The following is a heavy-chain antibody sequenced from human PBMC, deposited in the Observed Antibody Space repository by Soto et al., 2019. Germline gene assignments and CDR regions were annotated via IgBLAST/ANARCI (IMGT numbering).Heavy chain of an antibody. CDR3: AKQNADDYGDYPEFDY. J-gene: IGHJ4*02. Sequence: PGGSLRLSCAASGFTFSSYAMSWVRQAPGKGLEWVSAISGSGGSTYYADSVKGRFTISRDNSKNTLYLQMNSLRAEDTAVYYCAKQNADDYGDYPEFDYWGQGTLVTVSS. CDR1: GFTFSSYA. V-gene: IGHV3-23*01. CDR2: ISGSGGST. D-gene: IGHD4-17*01.